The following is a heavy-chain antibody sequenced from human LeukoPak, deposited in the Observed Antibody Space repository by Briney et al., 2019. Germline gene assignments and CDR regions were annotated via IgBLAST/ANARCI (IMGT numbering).Heavy chain of an antibody. CDR3: AREKGPEGYCSDGSCYSGNAFDI. J-gene: IGHJ3*02. D-gene: IGHD2-15*01. Sequence: PSEGLSLTCAVPGGSISSYYWSWIWQPPRKGLGWIWYIYYSGGTNYNPSLKSRVTLSVDTSKNQFSLTLSSVTAADTAVYYCAREKGPEGYCSDGSCYSGNAFDIWGQGTMVTVSS. V-gene: IGHV4-59*01. CDR2: IYYSGGT. CDR1: GGSISSYY.